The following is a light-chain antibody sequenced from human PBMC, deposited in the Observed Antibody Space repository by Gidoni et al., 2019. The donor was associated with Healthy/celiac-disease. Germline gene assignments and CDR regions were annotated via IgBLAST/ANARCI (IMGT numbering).Light chain of an antibody. V-gene: IGLV2-23*01. Sequence: QSALTQPPSVSGSPGQSITISCTGTSSDVGSYNLVSWYQQHPGKAPKLMIYEGSKRPSGVSNRFSGSKSGNTASLTISGLQAEDEADYYCCSYAGSPHVVFGGGTKLTVL. CDR3: CSYAGSPHVV. CDR2: EGS. CDR1: SSDVGSYNL. J-gene: IGLJ2*01.